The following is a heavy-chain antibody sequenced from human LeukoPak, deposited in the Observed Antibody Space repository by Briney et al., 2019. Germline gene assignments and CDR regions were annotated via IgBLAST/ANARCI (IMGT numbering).Heavy chain of an antibody. V-gene: IGHV4-30-4*01. CDR2: IYYSGST. D-gene: IGHD4-23*01. J-gene: IGHJ4*02. Sequence: SETLSLTCTVSGGSISSGDYFWSWIRQPPGKGLEWIGYIYYSGSTCYNPSLKSRVTISVDTSKNQFSLKLSSVTAADTAVYYCARDLLNEGNHLDYWGQGTLVTVSS. CDR3: ARDLLNEGNHLDY. CDR1: GGSISSGDYF.